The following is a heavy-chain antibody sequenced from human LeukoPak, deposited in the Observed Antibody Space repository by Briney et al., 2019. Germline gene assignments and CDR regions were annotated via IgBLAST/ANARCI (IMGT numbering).Heavy chain of an antibody. Sequence: SETLSLTCSVSDDSISRRGYYWSWIRQRPGMGLEWMGYIYYNGRNGNTYYNLALKSRVTMSIDTGEKHFSLRLTSVTAADTAVYYCANSLPTVSTRNYFDYWGQGTLVIVST. CDR2: IYYNGRNGNT. D-gene: IGHD5/OR15-5a*01. CDR3: ANSLPTVSTRNYFDY. J-gene: IGHJ4*02. CDR1: DDSISRRGYY. V-gene: IGHV4-31*03.